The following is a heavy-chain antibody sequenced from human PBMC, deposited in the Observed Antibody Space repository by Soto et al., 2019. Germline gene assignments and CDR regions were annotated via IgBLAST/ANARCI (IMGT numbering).Heavy chain of an antibody. V-gene: IGHV1-58*02. Sequence: ASVKVSCKASGFTFTSSAMQWVRQARGQRLEWIGWIVVGSGNTNYAQKFQERVTITRDMSTSTAYMELSSLRSEDTAVYYCARALNCFLMFGLVISPMDVRGKGPTVTVSS. D-gene: IGHD3-3*01. J-gene: IGHJ6*03. CDR2: IVVGSGNT. CDR1: GFTFTSSA. CDR3: ARALNCFLMFGLVISPMDV.